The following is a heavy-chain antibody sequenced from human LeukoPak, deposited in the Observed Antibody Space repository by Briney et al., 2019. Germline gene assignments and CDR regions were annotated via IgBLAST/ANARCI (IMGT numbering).Heavy chain of an antibody. CDR3: SRGTAVAGPGLY. Sequence: PGGSLRLSCAASGFTFSSYSMNWVRQAPGKGLEGVANIKQDGSEKYYVDSVKGRFTISRDNAKNSLYLQMNSLRAEDTALYYCSRGTAVAGPGLYWGQGTLVTVSS. CDR1: GFTFSSYS. V-gene: IGHV3-7*03. D-gene: IGHD6-19*01. CDR2: IKQDGSEK. J-gene: IGHJ4*02.